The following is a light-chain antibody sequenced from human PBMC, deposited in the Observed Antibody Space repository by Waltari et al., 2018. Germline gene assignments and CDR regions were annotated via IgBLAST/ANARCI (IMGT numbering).Light chain of an antibody. CDR2: WAS. Sequence: DIVMTQSPDSLAVSLGERVTINCKSSQSVLYSSDNKNYLDRYQQKPGHPPKLLIYWASTRDSEFPYRFSCSVSRTDFTLTISSLQAEDVAVYYCQQYYSALPYTFGQGTKLEIK. J-gene: IGKJ2*01. CDR3: QQYYSALPYT. CDR1: QSVLYSSDNKNY. V-gene: IGKV4-1*01.